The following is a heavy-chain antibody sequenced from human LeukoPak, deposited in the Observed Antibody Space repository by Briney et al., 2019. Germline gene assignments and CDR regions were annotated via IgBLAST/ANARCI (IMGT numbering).Heavy chain of an antibody. J-gene: IGHJ5*02. CDR1: GFSVSDYL. V-gene: IGHV3-7*01. CDR2: IKQDGSEK. Sequence: PGGALRLSCAASGFSVSDYLMTWVRQAPGKGREWVANIKQDGSEKTYVDSVKGRFTISRDNAKNSLYLQMNSLRVEDTAMYYCVRDGGTDWYDPWGQGTLVTVFS. D-gene: IGHD3-16*01. CDR3: VRDGGTDWYDP.